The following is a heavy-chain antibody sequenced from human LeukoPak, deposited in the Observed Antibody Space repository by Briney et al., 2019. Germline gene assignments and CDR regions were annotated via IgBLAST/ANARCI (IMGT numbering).Heavy chain of an antibody. V-gene: IGHV1-46*01. J-gene: IGHJ4*02. CDR2: INPSGGST. CDR3: ARASWVDYFDY. Sequence: ASVKVSCKASGYTFTSHYMHWVRQAPGQGLEWMGIINPSGGSTSYAQKFQGRVTMTRDTSTSTVYMELSSLRSEDTAVYYCARASWVDYFDYWGQGTLVTVSS. CDR1: GYTFTSHY. D-gene: IGHD2-15*01.